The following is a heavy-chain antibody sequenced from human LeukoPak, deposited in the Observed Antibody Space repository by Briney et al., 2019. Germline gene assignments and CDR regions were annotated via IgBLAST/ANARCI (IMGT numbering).Heavy chain of an antibody. V-gene: IGHV4-4*02. CDR1: GGSIITNTW. Sequence: SGTLSLTCTVSGGSIITNTWWAWVRQPPGKGLEWIGEIYHGGSTNYRPSLKSRATISVDKSKNQVSLNLTSVTAAAPAVYFCAREIYGSGTYSYYNSGMDVWGKGTTVTVSA. J-gene: IGHJ6*04. D-gene: IGHD3-10*01. CDR2: IYHGGST. CDR3: AREIYGSGTYSYYNSGMDV.